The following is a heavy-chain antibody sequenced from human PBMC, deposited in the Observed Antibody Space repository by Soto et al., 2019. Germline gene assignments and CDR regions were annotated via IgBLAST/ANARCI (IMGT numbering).Heavy chain of an antibody. CDR3: ARVAAAAGTGEGWFDP. J-gene: IGHJ5*02. D-gene: IGHD6-13*01. Sequence: SETLSLTCTVSGGSISSYYWSWIRQPPGKGLEWIGYIYYSGCTNYNPSLKSRVTISVDTSKNQFSLKLSSVTAADTAVYYCARVAAAAGTGEGWFDPWGQGTLVTVSS. CDR1: GGSISSYY. V-gene: IGHV4-59*01. CDR2: IYYSGCT.